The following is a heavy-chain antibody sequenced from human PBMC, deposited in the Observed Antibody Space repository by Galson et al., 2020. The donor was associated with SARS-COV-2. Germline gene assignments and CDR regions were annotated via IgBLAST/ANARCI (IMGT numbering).Heavy chain of an antibody. CDR1: GFSSGSSD. D-gene: IGHD3-22*01. Sequence: GGSLRLSCAASGFSSGSSDMSWVRQSPGKGLEWVSGISGRSASTYYADSVKGRFTISRDDSKNTLYLQMNSLTAEDTAVYYCAKEPYDSSGYYPLNWFDPWGQGTLVTVSS. J-gene: IGHJ5*02. V-gene: IGHV3-23*01. CDR2: ISGRSAST. CDR3: AKEPYDSSGYYPLNWFDP.